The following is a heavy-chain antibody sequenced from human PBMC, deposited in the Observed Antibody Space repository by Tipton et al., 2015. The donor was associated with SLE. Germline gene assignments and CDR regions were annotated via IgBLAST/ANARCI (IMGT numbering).Heavy chain of an antibody. D-gene: IGHD2-15*01. CDR3: ARGLGSDIVVRFDP. CDR1: GGSFSGYY. V-gene: IGHV4-34*01. J-gene: IGHJ5*02. CDR2: INHSGST. Sequence: TLSLTCAVYGGSFSGYYWSWIRQPPGKGLEWIGEINHSGSTNYNPSLKSRVTISVDTSKNQFSLKLSSVTAVDTAVYYCARGLGSDIVVRFDPWGQGTLVTVSS.